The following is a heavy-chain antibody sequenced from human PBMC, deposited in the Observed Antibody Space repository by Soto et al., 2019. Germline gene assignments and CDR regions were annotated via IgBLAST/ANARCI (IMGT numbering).Heavy chain of an antibody. CDR3: ARGPSGDKVDS. D-gene: IGHD7-27*01. J-gene: IGHJ4*02. CDR2: IYDGGRT. Sequence: QVQLQELGPGLVKPSQTLSLTCTVSGGSISTVDYWWSWIRQSPDMGLEWIGHIYDGGRTYNNPSLASRVTMSVDTSKTQIALTLSSVSAADTAVYYCARGPSGDKVDSWGQGTLVTVSS. CDR1: GGSISTVDYW. V-gene: IGHV4-30-4*01.